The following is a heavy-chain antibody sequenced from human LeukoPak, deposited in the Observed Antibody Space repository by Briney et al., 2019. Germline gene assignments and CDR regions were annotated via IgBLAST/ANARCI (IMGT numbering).Heavy chain of an antibody. CDR1: GGSFSGYY. CDR3: ARAIRYCSGGSCYSFWFDP. V-gene: IGHV4-34*01. Sequence: SETLSLTCAVYGGSFSGYYWSWIRQPPGKGLEWIGEINHSRSTNYNPSLKSRVTISVDTSKNQFSLKLSSVTAADTAVYYCARAIRYCSGGSCYSFWFDPWGQGTLVTVSS. J-gene: IGHJ5*02. CDR2: INHSRST. D-gene: IGHD2-15*01.